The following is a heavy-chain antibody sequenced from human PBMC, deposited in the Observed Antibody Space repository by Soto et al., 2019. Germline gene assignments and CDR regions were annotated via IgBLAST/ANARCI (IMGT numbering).Heavy chain of an antibody. V-gene: IGHV4-39*01. D-gene: IGHD3-16*01. Sequence: QLQLQESGPGLVRPSETLSLTCAVSGASFSSSGYYWGWIRHPPGKGLEWVGSIYSSGSTYYNPSXKXXVTISVDTSKNQFSLRLSSVTAADTAVYYCAGQWGLDAFDIWGQGTMVTVSS. CDR2: IYSSGST. CDR3: AGQWGLDAFDI. J-gene: IGHJ3*02. CDR1: GASFSSSGYY.